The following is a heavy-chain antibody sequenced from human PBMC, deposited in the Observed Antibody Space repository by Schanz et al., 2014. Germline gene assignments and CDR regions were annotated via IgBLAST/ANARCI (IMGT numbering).Heavy chain of an antibody. CDR1: GGTFSSYT. J-gene: IGHJ3*01. CDR2: ISVYHGHT. CDR3: ARETTIITGGAFDV. D-gene: IGHD3-9*01. Sequence: QVQLVQSGAEAMKPGSSVKVSCKASGGTFSSYTINWVRQAPGQGLEWMGWISVYHGHTNYAEKVHGRVTMTTDTSTSTAYMELRSLISDDTAVYYCARETTIITGGAFDVWGQGTMVTVSS. V-gene: IGHV1-18*01.